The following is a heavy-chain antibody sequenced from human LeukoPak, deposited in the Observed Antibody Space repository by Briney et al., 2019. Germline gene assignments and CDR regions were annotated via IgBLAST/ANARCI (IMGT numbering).Heavy chain of an antibody. J-gene: IGHJ5*02. V-gene: IGHV4-34*01. CDR1: GGSFSGYH. D-gene: IGHD3-10*01. CDR2: INHSGST. Sequence: PSETLSLTCAVYGGSFSGYHWSWIRQPPGKGLEWIGEINHSGSTNYNPSLKSRVTISVDTSKNQFSLKLSSVTAADTAVYYCARGRFTMVRGVITRWFDPWGQGTLVTVSS. CDR3: ARGRFTMVRGVITRWFDP.